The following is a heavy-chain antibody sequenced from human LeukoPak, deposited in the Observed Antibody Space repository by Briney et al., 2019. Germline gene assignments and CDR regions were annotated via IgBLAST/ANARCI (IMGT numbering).Heavy chain of an antibody. CDR3: ARDGVAAALDY. J-gene: IGHJ4*02. D-gene: IGHD6-13*01. Sequence: SETLSLTCAVYGGSFSGYYWSWIRQPPGKGLEWIGEINHSGSTNYNPSLKSRVTISVDTSKNQFSLKPSSVTAADTAVYYCARDGVAAALDYWDQGTLVTVSS. CDR2: INHSGST. V-gene: IGHV4-34*01. CDR1: GGSFSGYY.